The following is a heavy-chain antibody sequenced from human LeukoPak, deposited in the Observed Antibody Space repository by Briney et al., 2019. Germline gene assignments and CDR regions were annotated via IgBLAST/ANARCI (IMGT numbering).Heavy chain of an antibody. D-gene: IGHD6-6*01. CDR2: MNPNSGNT. J-gene: IGHJ6*03. CDR3: ARGKLNRIAAHLIHYYYYMDV. Sequence: ASVKVSCKASGYTFTSYDINWVRQATGQGLEWMGWMNPNSGNTGYAQKFQGRVTMTRNTSISTAYMELSSLRSEDTAVYYCARGKLNRIAAHLIHYYYYMDVWGKGTTVTVSS. CDR1: GYTFTSYD. V-gene: IGHV1-8*01.